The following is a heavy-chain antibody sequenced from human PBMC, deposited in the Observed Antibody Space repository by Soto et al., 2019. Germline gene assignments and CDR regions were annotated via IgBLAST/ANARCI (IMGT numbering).Heavy chain of an antibody. CDR2: ISAYNGNT. Sequence: QVQLVQSGAEVKKHGASVKVSCKASGYTFTSYGISWVRQAPGQGLEWMGLISAYNGNTNYAQKLQCRVTMTTDTSTSTAYMELRSLRSDDTAVYYCAREEEVPAANYYYGMDVWGQGTTVTVSS. V-gene: IGHV1-18*01. D-gene: IGHD2-2*01. CDR1: GYTFTSYG. CDR3: AREEEVPAANYYYGMDV. J-gene: IGHJ6*02.